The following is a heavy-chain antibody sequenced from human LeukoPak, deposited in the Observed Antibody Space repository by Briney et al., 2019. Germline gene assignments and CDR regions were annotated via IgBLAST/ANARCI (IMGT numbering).Heavy chain of an antibody. CDR3: ASRAYSSSWYGAFDI. V-gene: IGHV4-59*01. CDR2: IYYSGST. CDR1: GGSISSYY. D-gene: IGHD6-13*01. J-gene: IGHJ3*02. Sequence: SETLSLTCTVAGGSISSYYWSWIRQPPGKGLEWIGYIYYSGSTNYNPSLKSRVTISVDTSKNQFSLKLSSVTAADTAVYYCASRAYSSSWYGAFDIWGQGTMVTVSS.